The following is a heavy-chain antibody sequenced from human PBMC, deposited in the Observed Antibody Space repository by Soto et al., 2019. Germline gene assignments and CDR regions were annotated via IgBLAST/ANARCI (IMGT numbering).Heavy chain of an antibody. CDR2: ISYDGSNK. CDR3: TKQSRWGCGSNWYNWFDP. V-gene: IGHV3-30-3*01. J-gene: IGHJ5*02. CDR1: GFTFSSYA. Sequence: GGSLRLSCAASGFTFSSYAMHWVRQAPGKGLEWVAVISYDGSNKYYADSVKGRFTISRDNSKNTLYLQMNSLKTEDTALYYFTKQSRWGCGSNWYNWFDPWGQGTLVTVSS. D-gene: IGHD4-4*01.